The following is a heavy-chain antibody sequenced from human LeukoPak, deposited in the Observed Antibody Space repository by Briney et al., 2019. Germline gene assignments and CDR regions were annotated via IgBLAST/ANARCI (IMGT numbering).Heavy chain of an antibody. CDR2: ITSGFTP. V-gene: IGHV3-23*01. J-gene: IGHJ4*02. D-gene: IGHD2-15*01. CDR1: GLTFSDYA. CDR3: AKDYSDSRVADVFFEY. Sequence: GGSLRLSCAASGLTFSDYAMSWFRQAPGKGLEWVSGITSGFTPHYADSVKGRFTISRDNSKDTFHLQLNSLRAEDTAVYYCAKDYSDSRVADVFFEYWGQGTLVTVSS.